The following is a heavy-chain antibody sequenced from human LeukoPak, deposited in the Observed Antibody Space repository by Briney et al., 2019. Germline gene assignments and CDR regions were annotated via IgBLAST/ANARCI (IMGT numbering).Heavy chain of an antibody. CDR2: INPNSRGT. CDR3: APGEPAYYFDY. V-gene: IGHV1-2*02. Sequence: ASVKVSCKASGYTFTGYYMHGVRQAPGQGLEWMGWINPNSRGTNYAQKFQGRVTLHRDTSISTAYMELSRLRPDDTAMYYCAPGEPAYYFDYWGQGTLVTVSS. D-gene: IGHD1-14*01. J-gene: IGHJ4*02. CDR1: GYTFTGYY.